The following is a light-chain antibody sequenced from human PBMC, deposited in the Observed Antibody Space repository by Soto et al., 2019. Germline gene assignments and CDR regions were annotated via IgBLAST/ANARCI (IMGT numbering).Light chain of an antibody. Sequence: QSALTQPASVSGSPGQSFTIPFTGSSSDVGAYHSVSWYQQHPGKAPKLIIFDVSNRPSGGSNRFSGSKSGNTASLTISGLQAEDEADYYCSSFTDTGTVMFGGGTKLTVL. CDR2: DVS. CDR3: SSFTDTGTVM. CDR1: SSDVGAYHS. J-gene: IGLJ3*02. V-gene: IGLV2-14*03.